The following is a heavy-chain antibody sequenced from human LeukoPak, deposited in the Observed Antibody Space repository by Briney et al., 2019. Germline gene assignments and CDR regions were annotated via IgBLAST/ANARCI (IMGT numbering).Heavy chain of an antibody. J-gene: IGHJ6*03. CDR3: ARGGGDYLSYYYLDV. CDR1: GGSISSYY. CDR2: LYTSGST. D-gene: IGHD4-17*01. V-gene: IGHV4-4*07. Sequence: PSETLSLTCTVSGGSISSYYWSWIRQPAGKGLEWIGRLYTSGSTNYNPSLKSRVTMSVDTSKNQFSLKLSSVTAADTAVYYCARGGGDYLSYYYLDVWGKGTTVTVPS.